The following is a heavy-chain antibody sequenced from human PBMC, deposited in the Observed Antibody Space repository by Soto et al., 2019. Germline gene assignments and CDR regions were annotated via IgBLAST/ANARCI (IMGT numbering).Heavy chain of an antibody. CDR1: GFTFTFSNAW. CDR2: IKSKTDGGTT. Sequence: GGSLRLSCAASGFTFTFSNAWMNWVRQAPGKGLEWVGRIKSKTDGGTTDYAAPVKGRFTISRDDSKNTLYLQMNSLKTEDTAVYYCTTPEPAYYDSSGYYYPGWYYFDYWGQGTLVTVSS. J-gene: IGHJ4*02. CDR3: TTPEPAYYDSSGYYYPGWYYFDY. D-gene: IGHD3-22*01. V-gene: IGHV3-15*07.